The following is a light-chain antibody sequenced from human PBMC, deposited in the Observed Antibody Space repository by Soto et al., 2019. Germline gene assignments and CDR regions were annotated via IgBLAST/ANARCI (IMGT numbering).Light chain of an antibody. J-gene: IGKJ4*01. CDR1: QSVSKNF. CDR3: QQYDSSPPT. CDR2: GTS. Sequence: EIVLTQSPGTLSLSPGERATLSCRASQSVSKNFLAWYQQKPGQAPRLLISGTSNRATGIPDRFSGSGSGTDFSLTIDRLEPEDLAVYFCQQYDSSPPTFGGGTKVAIK. V-gene: IGKV3-20*01.